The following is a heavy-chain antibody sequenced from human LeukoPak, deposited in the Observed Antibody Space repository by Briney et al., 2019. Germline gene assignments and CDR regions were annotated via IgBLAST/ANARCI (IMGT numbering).Heavy chain of an antibody. CDR3: ARHRASAAPYYFDS. CDR1: GGSISSYY. V-gene: IGHV4-59*08. D-gene: IGHD6-13*01. Sequence: SETLSLTCTVSGGSISSYYWSWIRQPPGKGLEWIGYIYYSGSTNYNPSLKSRVTISVDTSKNQFSLKLSSVTAADTAAYYCARHRASAAPYYFDSWGQGTLVTVSS. CDR2: IYYSGST. J-gene: IGHJ4*02.